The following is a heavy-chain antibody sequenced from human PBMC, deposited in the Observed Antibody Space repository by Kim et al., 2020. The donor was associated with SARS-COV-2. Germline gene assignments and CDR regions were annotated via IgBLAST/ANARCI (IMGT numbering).Heavy chain of an antibody. CDR2: IYYSGST. D-gene: IGHD2-2*01. CDR1: GGSISSSSYY. J-gene: IGHJ4*02. CDR3: ASFWWSGGLPAAILYYFDY. Sequence: SETLSLTCTVSGGSISSSSYYWGWIRQPPGKGLEWIGSIYYSGSTYYNPSLKSRVTISVDTSKNQFSLKLSSVTAADTAVYYCASFWWSGGLPAAILYYFDYWGQGTLVTVSS. V-gene: IGHV4-39*01.